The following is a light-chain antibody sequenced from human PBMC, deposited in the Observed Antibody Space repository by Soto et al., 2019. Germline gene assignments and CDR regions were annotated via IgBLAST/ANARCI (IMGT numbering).Light chain of an antibody. CDR2: ATS. CDR1: QSISRSD. J-gene: IGKJ4*01. V-gene: IGKV3-20*01. Sequence: EIVLTQSPGTVSLSPGESATLSCRASQSISRSDLAWYQHRPGQSPRLLIYATSSRATGIPDRFTGGGSGTGFTLTISRLEPADSAVYYCQQYGTSPTFGGGTKVDIK. CDR3: QQYGTSPT.